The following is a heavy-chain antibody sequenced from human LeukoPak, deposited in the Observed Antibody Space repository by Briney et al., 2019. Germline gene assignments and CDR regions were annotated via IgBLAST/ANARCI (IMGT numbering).Heavy chain of an antibody. CDR2: ISGSGGST. V-gene: IGHV3-23*01. CDR1: GFTFSSYA. J-gene: IGHJ6*02. D-gene: IGHD2-2*02. CDR3: ARGPIPPPGQKYYYYYYGMDV. Sequence: GGSLRLSCAASGFTFSSYAMSWVRQAPGKGLEWVSAISGSGGSTYYADSVKGRFTISRHNSKNTLYLQMNSLRAEDTAVYYCARGPIPPPGQKYYYYYYGMDVWGQGTTVTVSS.